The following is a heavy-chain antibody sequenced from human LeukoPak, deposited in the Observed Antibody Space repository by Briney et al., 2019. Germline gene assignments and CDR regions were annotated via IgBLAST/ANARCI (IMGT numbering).Heavy chain of an antibody. J-gene: IGHJ4*02. Sequence: GGSLRLSCAASGFRFGDYWMTWARHIPGKGLEWVANIKQDGAEKHYAESVEGRFIISRDNAKNSVYLEMDSLKVEDTAVYYCARVGAWDLQRVFEYWAQGTLVTVSS. D-gene: IGHD1-26*01. CDR1: GFRFGDYW. CDR2: IKQDGAEK. CDR3: ARVGAWDLQRVFEY. V-gene: IGHV3-7*01.